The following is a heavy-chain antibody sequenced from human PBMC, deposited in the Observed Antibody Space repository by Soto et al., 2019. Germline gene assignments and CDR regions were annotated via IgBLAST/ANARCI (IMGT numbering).Heavy chain of an antibody. CDR1: GGSISSGGYS. J-gene: IGHJ3*02. CDR3: ARGVTMVRGVIFDAFDI. V-gene: IGHV4-30-2*01. Sequence: SETLSLTCAVSGGSISSGGYSWSWIRQPPWKGLEWIGYIYHSGSTYYNPSLKSRVTISVDRSKNQFSLKLSSVTAADTAVYYCARGVTMVRGVIFDAFDIWGQGXMVTV. D-gene: IGHD3-10*01. CDR2: IYHSGST.